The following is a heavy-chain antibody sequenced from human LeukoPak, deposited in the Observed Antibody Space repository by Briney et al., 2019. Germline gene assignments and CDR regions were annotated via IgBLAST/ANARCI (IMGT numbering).Heavy chain of an antibody. CDR1: GGSISRSSYY. CDR3: ARSDSGYDLAAFDY. J-gene: IGHJ4*02. Sequence: SETLSLTCTVTGGSISRSSYYWGWIRQPPGKGLEWIGSIYYSGSTYYNPSLKSRVTISVDTSKNQFSLKLSSVTAADTAVYYCARSDSGYDLAAFDYWGQGTLVTVSS. V-gene: IGHV4-39*01. D-gene: IGHD5-12*01. CDR2: IYYSGST.